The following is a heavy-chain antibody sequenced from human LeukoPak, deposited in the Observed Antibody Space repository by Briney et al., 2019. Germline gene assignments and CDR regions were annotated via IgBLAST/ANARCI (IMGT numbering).Heavy chain of an antibody. Sequence: GASVKVSCKASGYTFTSYDINWVRQATGQGLEWMGWRNPNSGNTGYAQKFQGRVTMTRNTSTSTAYMELSSLRSEDTAVYYCARGRKQLWLLLAYYFDYWGQGTLVTVSS. J-gene: IGHJ4*02. CDR3: ARGRKQLWLLLAYYFDY. CDR2: RNPNSGNT. D-gene: IGHD5-18*01. V-gene: IGHV1-8*01. CDR1: GYTFTSYD.